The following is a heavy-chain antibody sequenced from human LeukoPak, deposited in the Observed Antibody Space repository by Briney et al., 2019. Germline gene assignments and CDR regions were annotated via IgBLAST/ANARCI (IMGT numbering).Heavy chain of an antibody. D-gene: IGHD1-26*01. V-gene: IGHV3-21*01. Sequence: GGSLRLSCLASGFTFSTYDMNWVRLAPGKGPEWVSSISATSRYIYYADSVKGRFTISRDNARNSLYLQMNSLRVEDTAVYYCARDLDASGGYYGLLHSWGQGTLVTVSS. CDR3: ARDLDASGGYYGLLHS. CDR2: ISATSRYI. CDR1: GFTFSTYD. J-gene: IGHJ4*02.